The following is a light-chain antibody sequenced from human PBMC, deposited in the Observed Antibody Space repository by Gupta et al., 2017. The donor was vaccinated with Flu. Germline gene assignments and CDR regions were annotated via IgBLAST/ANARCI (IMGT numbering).Light chain of an antibody. J-gene: IGLJ3*02. V-gene: IGLV1-51*01. CDR3: ATWDNNLRGV. CDR1: NSNIGNNF. Sequence: GSNSNIGNNFVSWYQQLPGAAPKLLIYDNNKRPSGIPDRFSGSKSGTSATLGITGLQTGDEADYYCATWDNNLRGVFGGGTKLTVL. CDR2: DNN.